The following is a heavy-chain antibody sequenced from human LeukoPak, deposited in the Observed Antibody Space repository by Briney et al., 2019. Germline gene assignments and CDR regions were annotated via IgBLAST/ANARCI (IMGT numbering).Heavy chain of an antibody. Sequence: PSETLSLTCTVSGGSISSGGHYWSWIRHYPRKGLEWIGYIYYTGSTYYNPSLKSRVSISVDTSKNQFSLKMTSVTAADTAVYYCAREGDSSGYSYFDFWGQGTLVTDSS. CDR2: IYYTGST. CDR1: GGSISSGGHY. D-gene: IGHD3-22*01. CDR3: AREGDSSGYSYFDF. V-gene: IGHV4-31*03. J-gene: IGHJ4*02.